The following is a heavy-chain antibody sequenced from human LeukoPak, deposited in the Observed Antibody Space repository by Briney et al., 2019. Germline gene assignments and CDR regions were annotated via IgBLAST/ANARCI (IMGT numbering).Heavy chain of an antibody. D-gene: IGHD3-22*01. Sequence: GGSLRLSCAASGFTFDDYAMHWVRQAPGKGLEWVSGISWNSGSIGYADSVKGRFTISRDNAKNSLYLQMNSLRAEDTAVYYCARGTSSGYFQLYFDYWGQGTLVTVSS. V-gene: IGHV3-9*01. CDR1: GFTFDDYA. J-gene: IGHJ4*02. CDR3: ARGTSSGYFQLYFDY. CDR2: ISWNSGSI.